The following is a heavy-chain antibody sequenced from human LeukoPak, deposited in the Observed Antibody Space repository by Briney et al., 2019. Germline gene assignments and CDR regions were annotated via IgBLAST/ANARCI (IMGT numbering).Heavy chain of an antibody. CDR1: GFTFSSYA. CDR3: ARDRYYYYYMDV. J-gene: IGHJ6*03. CDR2: ISGSGGST. Sequence: PGGSLRLSCAASGFTFSSYAMSWVRQAPGKGLDWVSAISGSGGSTYYADSVKGRFTISRDNSKNTLYLQTNSLRAEDTAVYYYARDRYYYYYMDVWGKGTMVTVSS. V-gene: IGHV3-23*01.